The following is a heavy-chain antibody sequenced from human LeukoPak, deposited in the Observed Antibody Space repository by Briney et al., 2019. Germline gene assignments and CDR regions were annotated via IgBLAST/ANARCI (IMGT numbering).Heavy chain of an antibody. CDR3: ARATLHNYRAHN. J-gene: IGHJ4*02. D-gene: IGHD5-24*01. Sequence: SETLSLTCTVSGGSISSGGYYWSWIRQHPGKGLEWIGYIYYSGSTYYNPSLKSRVTISVDTSKNQFSLKLSSVTAADTAVYYCARATLHNYRAHNWGQGTLVTVSS. CDR2: IYYSGST. CDR1: GGSISSGGYY. V-gene: IGHV4-31*03.